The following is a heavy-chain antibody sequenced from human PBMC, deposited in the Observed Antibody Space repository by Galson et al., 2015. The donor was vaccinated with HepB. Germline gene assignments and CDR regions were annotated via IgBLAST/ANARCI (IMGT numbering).Heavy chain of an antibody. J-gene: IGHJ5*02. CDR3: ATLPPLTVTGGRGWFDP. CDR1: GYTVTELS. CDR2: FDPEDGVT. D-gene: IGHD4-17*01. V-gene: IGHV1-24*01. Sequence: SVKVSCKVSGYTVTELSIHWVRQAPAKGLEWLGGFDPEDGVTVYAQKFQGRVTMIEDTSTDTAYIELSSLRSEDTAVYFCATLPPLTVTGGRGWFDPWGQGTLVTVSS.